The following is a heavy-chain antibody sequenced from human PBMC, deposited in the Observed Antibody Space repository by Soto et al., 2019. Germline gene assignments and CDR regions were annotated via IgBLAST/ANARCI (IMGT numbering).Heavy chain of an antibody. V-gene: IGHV1-18*01. D-gene: IGHD6-19*01. CDR2: ISAYNGNT. Sequence: QVQLVQSGAEVKKPGASVKVSCKASGYTFTSYGISWVRQAPGQGLEWMGWISAYNGNTNYAQKLQGRVTMTTDTSTSTAYMELRCLSADDTAVYYCARDRIAVAALYYYYYGMDVWGQGTTVTVSS. CDR1: GYTFTSYG. J-gene: IGHJ6*02. CDR3: ARDRIAVAALYYYYYGMDV.